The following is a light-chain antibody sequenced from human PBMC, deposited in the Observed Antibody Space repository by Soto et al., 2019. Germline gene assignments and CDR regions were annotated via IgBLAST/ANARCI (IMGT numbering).Light chain of an antibody. J-gene: IGKJ1*01. CDR2: GAS. CDR3: QQYNNWPPT. CDR1: QSVSGN. V-gene: IGKV3D-15*01. Sequence: EIVMTQSPATRSVSPGERATLSCRAIQSVSGNLAWCQQKPGQAPRLLIDGASTRAPGIPARFSGSGYGTEFTLTISSLQSEDFAVYYCQQYNNWPPTFGQGTKVEIK.